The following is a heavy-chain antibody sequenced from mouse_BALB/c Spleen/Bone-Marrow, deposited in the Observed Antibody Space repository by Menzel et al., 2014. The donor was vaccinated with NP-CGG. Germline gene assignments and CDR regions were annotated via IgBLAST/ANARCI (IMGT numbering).Heavy chain of an antibody. V-gene: IGHV2-9-2*01. CDR3: VRHYYGYDFDY. D-gene: IGHD1-2*01. J-gene: IGHJ2*01. CDR2: IWTGGGT. Sequence: VQLQQSGPGLVAPSQSLSITCTVSGFSLTSYDISWIRQPPGKGLEWLGVIWTGGGTNYNSAFMSRLSIRKDNSKSQVFLKMNSLQTDDTAIYYCVRHYYGYDFDYWGQGTTLTVSS. CDR1: GFSLTSYD.